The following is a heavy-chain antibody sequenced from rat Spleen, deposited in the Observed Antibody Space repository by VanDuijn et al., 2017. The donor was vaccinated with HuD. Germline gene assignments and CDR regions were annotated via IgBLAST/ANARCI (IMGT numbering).Heavy chain of an antibody. Sequence: EVQLVESGGGLVQPGRSLKLSCAASGFTYSNYVMAWVRQAPTKGLEWVASISTGGGDTYYRDSVKGRFTISRDIAKSILFLEMDSLRSEDTATYYCARRHYGYTDYFDYWGQGVMVTVSS. CDR3: ARRHYGYTDYFDY. D-gene: IGHD1-9*01. CDR2: ISTGGGDT. J-gene: IGHJ2*01. V-gene: IGHV5-25*01. CDR1: GFTYSNYV.